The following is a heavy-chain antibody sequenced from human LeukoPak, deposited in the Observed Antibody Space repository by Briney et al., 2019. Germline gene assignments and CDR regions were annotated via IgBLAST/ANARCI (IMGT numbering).Heavy chain of an antibody. CDR1: GSTFSSYW. D-gene: IGHD4-23*01. J-gene: IGHJ4*02. Sequence: PGGSLRLSCAASGSTFSSYWMSWVRQAPGKGLEWVANIKQDGSEKYYVDSVKGRFTISRDNAKNSLYLQMNSLRAEDTAVYYCARDGESTVVYDYWGQGTLVTVSS. CDR2: IKQDGSEK. CDR3: ARDGESTVVYDY. V-gene: IGHV3-7*01.